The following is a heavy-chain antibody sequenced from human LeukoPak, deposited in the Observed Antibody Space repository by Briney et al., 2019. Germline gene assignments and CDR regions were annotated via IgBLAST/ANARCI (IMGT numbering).Heavy chain of an antibody. V-gene: IGHV1-2*02. CDR3: ATRPPPVGAAPFDF. D-gene: IGHD1-26*01. CDR1: GYIFSDRY. J-gene: IGHJ4*02. CDR2: INPRCGGT. Sequence: ASVKVSCKLSGYIFSDRYIYWVRQASGQGLEWVGCINPRCGGTNYAQKFQGRVNMTNDTSLNTVFMEVRRLTSDDMAVYYCATRPPPVGAAPFDFWGQGTLVTVSS.